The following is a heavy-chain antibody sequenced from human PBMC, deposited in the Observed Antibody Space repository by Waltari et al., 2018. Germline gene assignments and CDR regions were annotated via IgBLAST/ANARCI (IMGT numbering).Heavy chain of an antibody. CDR1: GYTFTGYY. Sequence: QVQLVQSGAEVKKPGASVKVSCKASGYTFTGYYMHWVRQAPGQGLGWMGCINPNSVGTNYAQKFQGRVTMTRDTSISTAYMGLSRLRSDDTAVYYCARESRVVGNDYWGQGTLVTVSS. V-gene: IGHV1-2*02. D-gene: IGHD2-15*01. CDR2: INPNSVGT. CDR3: ARESRVVGNDY. J-gene: IGHJ4*02.